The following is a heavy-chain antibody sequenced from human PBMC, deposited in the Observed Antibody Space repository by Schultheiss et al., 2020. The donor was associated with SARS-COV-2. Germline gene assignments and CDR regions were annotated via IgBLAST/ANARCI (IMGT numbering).Heavy chain of an antibody. CDR2: ISGSGGST. D-gene: IGHD4-17*01. J-gene: IGHJ6*02. CDR3: AKATDYGDYGYYYYGMDV. Sequence: GGSLRLSCAASGFTFSSYAMHWVRQAPGKGLEWVSAISGSGGSTYYADSVKGRFTISRDNSKNTLYLQMNSLRAEDTAVYYCAKATDYGDYGYYYYGMDVWGQGTTVTVSS. CDR1: GFTFSSYA. V-gene: IGHV3-23*01.